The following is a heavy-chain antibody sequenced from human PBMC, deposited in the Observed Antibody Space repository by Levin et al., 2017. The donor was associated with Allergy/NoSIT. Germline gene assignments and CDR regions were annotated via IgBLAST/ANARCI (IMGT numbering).Heavy chain of an antibody. V-gene: IGHV3-48*01. J-gene: IGHJ3*02. Sequence: GGSLRLSCAASGFTFNSYSMNWVRQAPGKGLEWLSYITSSSSTIYYADSVKGRFTISRDNAKNSLYLQMNSLRAEDTAVYYCARDGAATGLSNAFDRWGQGTMVTVSS. CDR3: ARDGAATGLSNAFDR. D-gene: IGHD6-13*01. CDR1: GFTFNSYS. CDR2: ITSSSSTI.